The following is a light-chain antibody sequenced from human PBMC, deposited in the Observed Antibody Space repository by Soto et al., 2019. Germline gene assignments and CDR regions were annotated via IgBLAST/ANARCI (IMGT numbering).Light chain of an antibody. J-gene: IGKJ2*03. Sequence: EVVLTQSPGTLSLSPGERAILSCRASQSVSLNYLAWYQQKPGQTPRLLIYGASSRATGIPDRFSGSGSGTDFTLTIGRLEPEDFAVYYCQQYGSAPYSFGQGTKPEIK. V-gene: IGKV3-20*01. CDR2: GAS. CDR3: QQYGSAPYS. CDR1: QSVSLNY.